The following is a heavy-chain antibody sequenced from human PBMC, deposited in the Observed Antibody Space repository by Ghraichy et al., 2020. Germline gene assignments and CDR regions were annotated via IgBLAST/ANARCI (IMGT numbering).Heavy chain of an antibody. Sequence: GSLRLSCTVSGGSISSSTHYWGWIRQPPGKGLEWIGSIYYSGSTYYNPSLQSQVTISVDTSKNQFSLRLSSVTAAETAIYYCARRPRLGGGFFDNWGQGTLVIVSS. J-gene: IGHJ4*02. V-gene: IGHV4-39*01. CDR1: GGSISSSTHY. CDR3: ARRPRLGGGFFDN. CDR2: IYYSGST. D-gene: IGHD3-16*01.